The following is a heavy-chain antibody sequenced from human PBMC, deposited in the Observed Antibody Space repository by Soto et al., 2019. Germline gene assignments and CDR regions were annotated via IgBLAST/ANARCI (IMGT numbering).Heavy chain of an antibody. Sequence: GGSLRLSCAASGFTFTSHAMSWVRQAPGKGLEWVSGISGSGGSTYYADYVKGRFTISRDSSKSTLYLQMNSLRAEDTAVYYCAKNHDFWSGYYNRVHFDSWGQGTLVTVSS. CDR3: AKNHDFWSGYYNRVHFDS. CDR1: GFTFTSHA. J-gene: IGHJ4*02. D-gene: IGHD3-3*01. CDR2: ISGSGGST. V-gene: IGHV3-23*01.